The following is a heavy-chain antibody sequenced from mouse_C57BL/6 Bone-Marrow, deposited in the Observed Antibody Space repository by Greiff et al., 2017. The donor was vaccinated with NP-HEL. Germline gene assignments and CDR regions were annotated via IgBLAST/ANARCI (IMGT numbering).Heavy chain of an antibody. CDR2: IDPSDSYT. V-gene: IGHV1-69*01. CDR1: GYTFTSYW. J-gene: IGHJ2*01. Sequence: QVQLQQPGAELVMPGASVKLSCKASGYTFTSYWMHWVKQRPGQGLEWIGEIDPSDSYTNYNQKFKGKSTLTVDKSSSTAYMQLSSLTSEDSAVYYCARGGYGSSYSFYYFDYWGPGTTLTVSS. CDR3: ARGGYGSSYSFYYFDY. D-gene: IGHD1-1*01.